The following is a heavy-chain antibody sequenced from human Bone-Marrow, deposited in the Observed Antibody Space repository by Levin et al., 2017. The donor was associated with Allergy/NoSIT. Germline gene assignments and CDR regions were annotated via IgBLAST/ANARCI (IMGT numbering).Heavy chain of an antibody. D-gene: IGHD6-13*01. CDR2: IWYDGNNK. Sequence: GGSLRLSCAASGFTFSNFGMYWVRQAPGKGLEWVAVIWYDGNNKYYADSVKGRFTISRDNSKNTLYLQMNSLRVEDTAVYYCARDPSSIAAAGRADYWGQGTLVTVSS. CDR1: GFTFSNFG. J-gene: IGHJ4*02. CDR3: ARDPSSIAAAGRADY. V-gene: IGHV3-33*01.